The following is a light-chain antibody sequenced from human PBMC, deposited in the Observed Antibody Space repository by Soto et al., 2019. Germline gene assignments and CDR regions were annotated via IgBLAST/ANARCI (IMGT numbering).Light chain of an antibody. V-gene: IGLV2-14*01. Sequence: QSALTQPASVSGSPGQSITISCTGTSSDVGRYNHVSWYQHHPGKAPKLIISEVSNRPSGVSNRFSGSKSGYTASLTISGRQAEDEADYYCNSHTSGDFRVFGTGTKVTVL. CDR3: NSHTSGDFRV. J-gene: IGLJ1*01. CDR1: SSDVGRYNH. CDR2: EVS.